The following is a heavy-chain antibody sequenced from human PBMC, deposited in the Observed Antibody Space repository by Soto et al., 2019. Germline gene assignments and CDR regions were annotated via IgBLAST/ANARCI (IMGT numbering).Heavy chain of an antibody. Sequence: SETLSLTCAVSSFSISSGYYLGWVRQPPGKGLEWIGSIYHSGTTNYSPSLKSRVAISIDTSKNQFSLTLRSVTAADAAVYYCARAFLGPGDAFDIWGQGTMVTVSS. CDR1: SFSISSGYY. J-gene: IGHJ3*02. V-gene: IGHV4-38-2*01. CDR3: ARAFLGPGDAFDI. CDR2: IYHSGTT.